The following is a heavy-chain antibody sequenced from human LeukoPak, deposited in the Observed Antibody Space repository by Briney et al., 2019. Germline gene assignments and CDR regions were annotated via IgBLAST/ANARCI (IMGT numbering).Heavy chain of an antibody. CDR3: ARRGPYSSGWYWVD. D-gene: IGHD6-19*01. J-gene: IGHJ4*02. CDR2: INPNSGGT. CDR1: GYTFTSYY. V-gene: IGHV1-2*02. Sequence: ASVKVSCKASGYTFTSYYVHWVRQAPGQGLEWMGWINPNSGGTNYAQKFQGRVTMTRDTSISTAYMELSRLRSDDTAVYYCARRGPYSSGWYWVDWGQGTLVTVSS.